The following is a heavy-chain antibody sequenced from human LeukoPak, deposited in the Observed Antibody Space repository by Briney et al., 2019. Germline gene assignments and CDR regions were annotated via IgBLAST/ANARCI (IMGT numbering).Heavy chain of an antibody. D-gene: IGHD2-2*02. Sequence: SETLSLTCTVSGGSISSYYWTWIRQPPRKGLQWIGYIYYSGSTNYNPSLKNRVSISVDTSKNQFSLKLSSVTAADTAFYYCARLSPDCSSTSCYTYYYYMDAWGRGTTVTVSS. CDR1: GGSISSYY. V-gene: IGHV4-59*01. CDR2: IYYSGST. CDR3: ARLSPDCSSTSCYTYYYYMDA. J-gene: IGHJ6*03.